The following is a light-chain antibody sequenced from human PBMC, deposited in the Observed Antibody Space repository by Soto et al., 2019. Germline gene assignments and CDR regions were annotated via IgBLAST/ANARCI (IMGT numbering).Light chain of an antibody. J-gene: IGKJ1*01. V-gene: IGKV1-5*03. CDR3: QQYNSYRA. CDR1: QDISKW. Sequence: DIQMTQSPSTLSASVGDRLTITCRASQDISKWLAWHQQKPGQVPXXLISKASSLESGVPSRFTDIGSGTEFTLTISSLQPDDYATDDCQQYNSYRAFGQGTKVDIK. CDR2: KAS.